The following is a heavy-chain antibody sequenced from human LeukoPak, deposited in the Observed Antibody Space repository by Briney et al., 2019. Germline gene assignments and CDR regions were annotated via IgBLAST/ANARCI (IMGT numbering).Heavy chain of an antibody. CDR2: IKPDGTEK. J-gene: IGHJ4*02. D-gene: IGHD6-6*01. V-gene: IGHV3-7*01. Sequence: EWVANIKPDGTEKYYVDSLKGRFTISRDNTKNSLYLQMSSLRVEDTAVYYCARGGNSSWDYWGQGALVTVSS. CDR3: ARGGNSSWDY.